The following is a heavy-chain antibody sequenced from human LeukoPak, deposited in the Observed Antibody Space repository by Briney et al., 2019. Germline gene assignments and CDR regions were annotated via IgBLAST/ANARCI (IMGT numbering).Heavy chain of an antibody. CDR2: ISYPVGT. CDR3: ARELWDHRGGFDM. J-gene: IGHJ3*02. Sequence: PSETLSLTCAVYDGSFSSYYWSWIRQPPGGGLEWIGEISYPVGTNYNPSLKSRVTISVDTTRVQLSLKLSSVAAADTAMYYCARELWDHRGGFDMWGQGTMVIVSS. D-gene: IGHD1-26*01. V-gene: IGHV4-34*01. CDR1: DGSFSSYY.